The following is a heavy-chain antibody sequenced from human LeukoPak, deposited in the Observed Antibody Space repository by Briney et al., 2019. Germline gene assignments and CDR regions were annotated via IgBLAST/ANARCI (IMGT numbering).Heavy chain of an antibody. CDR1: FGSINSYY. CDR2: IYYSGST. D-gene: IGHD2/OR15-2a*01. J-gene: IGHJ4*02. Sequence: SESLSLTCTVSFGSINSYYRSWIRQPPGKGLEWIGYIYYSGSTNYNPSLMSRVTISVDTSKNQFSLKLSSVTAADTAIYYCARGTRINYFDDWGQGTLVTVSS. CDR3: ARGTRINYFDD. V-gene: IGHV4-59*08.